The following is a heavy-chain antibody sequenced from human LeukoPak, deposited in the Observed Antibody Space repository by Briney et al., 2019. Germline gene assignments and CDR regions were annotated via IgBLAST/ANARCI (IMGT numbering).Heavy chain of an antibody. CDR1: GGPISSYY. D-gene: IGHD3-16*01. Sequence: SETLSLTCTVSGGPISSYYWSWIRQPPGKGLEWIGYIYYSGSTNYNPSLKSRVTISVDTSKNQFSLKLSSVTAADTAVYYCARGPLNRNFFDYWGQGTLVTVSS. CDR3: ARGPLNRNFFDY. J-gene: IGHJ4*02. CDR2: IYYSGST. V-gene: IGHV4-59*01.